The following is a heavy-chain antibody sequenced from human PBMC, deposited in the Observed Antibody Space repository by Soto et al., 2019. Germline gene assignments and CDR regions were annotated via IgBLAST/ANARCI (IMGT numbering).Heavy chain of an antibody. D-gene: IGHD3-10*01. CDR1: GGSFSGYY. CDR2: INHSGST. J-gene: IGHJ6*02. CDR3: ARNNRGYGSGSYYNPLVYYYGMDV. Sequence: SETLSLTCAVYGGSFSGYYWSWIRQPPGKGLEWIGEINHSGSTNYNPSLKSRVTISVDTSKNQFSLKLSSVTAADTAVYYCARNNRGYGSGSYYNPLVYYYGMDVWGQGT. V-gene: IGHV4-34*01.